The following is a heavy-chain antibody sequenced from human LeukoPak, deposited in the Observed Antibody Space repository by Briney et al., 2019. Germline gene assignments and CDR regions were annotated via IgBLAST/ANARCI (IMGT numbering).Heavy chain of an antibody. D-gene: IGHD6-13*01. J-gene: IGHJ4*02. Sequence: PSETLSLTCTVSGGSISSSSYYWGWIRQPPGKGLEWIGSIYYSGSTYYNPSLRSRVTISVDTSKNQFSLKLSSVTAADTAVYYCARRIAAAGIFFDYWGQGTLVTVSS. CDR3: ARRIAAAGIFFDY. V-gene: IGHV4-39*01. CDR2: IYYSGST. CDR1: GGSISSSSYY.